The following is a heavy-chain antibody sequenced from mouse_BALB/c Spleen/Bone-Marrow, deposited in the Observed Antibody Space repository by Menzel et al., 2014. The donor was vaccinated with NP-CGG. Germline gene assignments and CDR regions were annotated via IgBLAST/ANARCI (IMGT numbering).Heavy chain of an antibody. J-gene: IGHJ3*01. CDR2: INPYNDGT. Sequence: VQLQQSGPELVKPGASVKMSCKASGYTFTSYVMHWVKQKPGQGLEWIGYINPYNDGTKYNEKFKGKATLTSDKSSSTAYMELSSLTSEDSAVYYCARERTARATSFAYWGQGTPVTVSA. D-gene: IGHD3-2*01. CDR1: GYTFTSYV. CDR3: ARERTARATSFAY. V-gene: IGHV1-14*01.